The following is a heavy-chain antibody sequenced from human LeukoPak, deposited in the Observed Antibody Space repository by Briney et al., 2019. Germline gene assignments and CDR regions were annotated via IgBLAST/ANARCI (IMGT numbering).Heavy chain of an antibody. CDR2: INPNSGGT. D-gene: IGHD2-21*02. Sequence: GASVTVSCKASGYNFTDYYMHWVRQAPGQGLEWMGLINPNSGGTNSAQKFQGRVTMTRDTSISTAYMELSRLRSDDTAMYYCARTEGGVTWGYFQHWGQGTLVTVSS. CDR1: GYNFTDYY. V-gene: IGHV1-2*02. J-gene: IGHJ1*01. CDR3: ARTEGGVTWGYFQH.